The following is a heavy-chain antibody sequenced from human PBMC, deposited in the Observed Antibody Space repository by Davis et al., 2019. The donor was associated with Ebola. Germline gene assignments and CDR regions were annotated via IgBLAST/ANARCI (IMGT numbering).Heavy chain of an antibody. V-gene: IGHV3-11*06. J-gene: IGHJ2*01. Sequence: PGGSLRLSCAASGFTFSDYYMNWIRQVPGKGLEWVSYISIKSDYINYADSFRGRFTISRDNAKNSLYLQMNSLRAEDTAVYYCARELRFLEWSLGYFDLWGRGTLVTVSS. D-gene: IGHD3-3*01. CDR3: ARELRFLEWSLGYFDL. CDR2: ISIKSDYI. CDR1: GFTFSDYY.